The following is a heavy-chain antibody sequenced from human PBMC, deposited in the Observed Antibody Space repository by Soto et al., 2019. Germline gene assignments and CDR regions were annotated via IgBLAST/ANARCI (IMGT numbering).Heavy chain of an antibody. CDR1: GGSFSGYY. CDR3: TKDGSGHPYYSDN. V-gene: IGHV4-34*01. D-gene: IGHD3-3*01. CDR2: IAHSGST. Sequence: PSETLSLTCAVYGGSFSGYYWSWIRQPPGKGLEWIGEIAHSGSTNYNPSLKSRVTISLDPSKSQFSLKLTSVTAADTAVYYCTKDGSGHPYYSDNWGPGTLVTVSS. J-gene: IGHJ4*02.